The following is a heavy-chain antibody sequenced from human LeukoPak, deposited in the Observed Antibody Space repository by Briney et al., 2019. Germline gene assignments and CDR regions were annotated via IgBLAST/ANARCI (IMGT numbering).Heavy chain of an antibody. J-gene: IGHJ3*02. D-gene: IGHD6-13*01. CDR3: AREKQQVILSDAFDI. V-gene: IGHV3-30*04. CDR2: IRYDGSDE. Sequence: PGGSLRLSCAASGFTLSNYAVHWVRQAPGKGLKWVAVIRYDGSDEYYADAVKGRFTISRDNSKNTLYLQMNSLRVEDMAVYYCAREKQQVILSDAFDIWGQGTMVTVSS. CDR1: GFTLSNYA.